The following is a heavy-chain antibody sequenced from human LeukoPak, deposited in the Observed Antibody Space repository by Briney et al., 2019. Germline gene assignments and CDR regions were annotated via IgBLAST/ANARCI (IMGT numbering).Heavy chain of an antibody. D-gene: IGHD2-15*01. CDR2: INGGGSPI. CDR1: GFIFSRDS. J-gene: IGHJ4*02. CDR3: VRDNPRCCGVVPANIDDY. Sequence: GGSLRLSCAASGFIFSRDSMNWVRQAPGKGLEWVSYINGGGSPIYYADSVRGRFTISRDNVKNSLYLQMNSLRAGDTAVYYCVRDNPRCCGVVPANIDDYWGQGTLVTVSS. V-gene: IGHV3-48*01.